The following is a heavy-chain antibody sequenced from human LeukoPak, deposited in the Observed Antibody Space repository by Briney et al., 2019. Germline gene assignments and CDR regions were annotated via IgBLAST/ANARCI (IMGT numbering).Heavy chain of an antibody. V-gene: IGHV3-21*04. CDR3: AKGSYYDSSGSFYFDY. CDR2: IDSSSSHI. J-gene: IGHJ4*02. D-gene: IGHD3-22*01. CDR1: GFSFSSYA. Sequence: GGSLRLSCAASGFSFSSYAMNWVRQAPGKGLEWVASIDSSSSHIYYADSVKGRFTISRDNSKNTLYVQVNSLGTEDTAAYYCAKGSYYDSSGSFYFDYWGQGTLVTVSS.